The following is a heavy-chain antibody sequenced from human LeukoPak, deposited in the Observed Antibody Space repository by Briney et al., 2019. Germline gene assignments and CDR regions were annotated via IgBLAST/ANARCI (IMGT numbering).Heavy chain of an antibody. J-gene: IGHJ4*02. D-gene: IGHD4-11*01. CDR1: GGSISSSNW. Sequence: SGTLSLTCAVSGGSISSSNWWSWVRQPPGKGLEWIGEIYHSGSTNYNPSLKSRVTISVDKSKNQFSLKLSSVTAADTAVYYCAREGDYRRYYFDYWGQGTLVTVSS. CDR3: AREGDYRRYYFDY. CDR2: IYHSGST. V-gene: IGHV4-4*02.